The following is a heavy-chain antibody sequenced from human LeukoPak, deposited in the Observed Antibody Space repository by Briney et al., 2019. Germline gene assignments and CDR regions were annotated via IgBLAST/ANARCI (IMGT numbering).Heavy chain of an antibody. D-gene: IGHD5-18*01. CDR1: GFTFSSYS. CDR2: ISSSSYI. V-gene: IGHV3-21*01. J-gene: IGHJ4*02. CDR3: ARGGDTAMVRFDY. Sequence: PGGSLRLSCAASGFTFSSYSMNWVRQAPGKGLEWVSSISSSSYIYYADSVKGRFTISRDNAKNSLYLQMNSLRAEDTAVYYCARGGDTAMVRFDYWGQGTLVTVSS.